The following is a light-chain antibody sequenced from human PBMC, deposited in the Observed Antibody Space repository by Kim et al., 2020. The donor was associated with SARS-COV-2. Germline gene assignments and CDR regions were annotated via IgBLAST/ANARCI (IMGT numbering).Light chain of an antibody. J-gene: IGLJ1*01. V-gene: IGLV3-21*01. CDR2: FDS. Sequence: SYELTQPPSVSVAPGQTARITCGGNNIGGHSVHWYQQKPGQAPVLVIYFDSDRPSGIPARFSGSKAATTATLTISRVEAGDEADYYCQVWDPDTDDYVFG. CDR3: QVWDPDTDDYV. CDR1: NIGGHS.